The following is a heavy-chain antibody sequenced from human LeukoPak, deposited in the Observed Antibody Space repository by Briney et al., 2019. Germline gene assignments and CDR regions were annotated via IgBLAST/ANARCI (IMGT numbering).Heavy chain of an antibody. CDR2: INHSGST. V-gene: IGHV4-34*01. J-gene: IGHJ4*02. CDR1: GGSFSGYY. Sequence: SETLSLTCAVYGGSFSGYYWSWIRQPPGKGLEWIGEINHSGSTNYNPSPKSRVTISVDTSKNQFSLKLSSVTAADTAVYYCARGGDYVWGSYRYWGQGTLVTVSS. CDR3: ARGGDYVWGSYRY. D-gene: IGHD3-16*02.